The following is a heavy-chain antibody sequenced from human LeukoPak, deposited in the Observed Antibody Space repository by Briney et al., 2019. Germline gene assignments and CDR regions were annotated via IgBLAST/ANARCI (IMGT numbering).Heavy chain of an antibody. CDR1: GFTLSSYW. D-gene: IGHD6-19*01. CDR3: ARGSTSGWPDCFDC. V-gene: IGHV3-74*01. J-gene: IGHJ4*01. Sequence: GGSLRLSCAASGFTLSSYWMHWVRQAPGKGLVWVSRINGDGSSTPYANSVKGRFTISRDNAKNTLYLQMHSLRADDTAVYYCARGSTSGWPDCFDCWGHGSVVTVSS. CDR2: INGDGSST.